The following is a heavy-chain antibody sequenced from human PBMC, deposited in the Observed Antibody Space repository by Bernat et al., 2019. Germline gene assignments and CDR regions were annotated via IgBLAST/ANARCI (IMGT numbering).Heavy chain of an antibody. Sequence: VQLLESGGGLVQPGGSLRLSCAASRFTFSSYAMNWVRQAPGKGLEWVAVISYDGSNKYYADSVKGRFTISRDNSKNTLYLQMNSLRAEDTAVYYCTGDFDYWGQGTLVTVSS. CDR1: RFTFSSYA. CDR3: TGDFDY. CDR2: ISYDGSNK. J-gene: IGHJ4*02. V-gene: IGHV3-30*03.